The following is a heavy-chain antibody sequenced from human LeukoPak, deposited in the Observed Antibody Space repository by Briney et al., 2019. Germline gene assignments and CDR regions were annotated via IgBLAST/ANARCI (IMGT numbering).Heavy chain of an antibody. CDR2: ISDTGTTV. D-gene: IGHD1-26*01. CDR3: ARDVGADF. CDR1: GFTFSAYY. J-gene: IGHJ4*02. Sequence: GGSLRLSCAASGFTFSAYYMTWVRQAPGKGLQWASYISDTGTTVDYSDSVKGRFTISRDNAKTSLYLQMNSLRVEDTGIYYCARDVGADFWGQGTLVTVSS. V-gene: IGHV3-11*04.